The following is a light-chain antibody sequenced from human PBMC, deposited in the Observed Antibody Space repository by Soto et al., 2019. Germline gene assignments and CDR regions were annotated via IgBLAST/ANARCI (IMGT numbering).Light chain of an antibody. Sequence: QSVLTQPASVSGSPGQSITISCTGTSSDVGSYNLVSWYQQHPGKAPKLMIYEVRKWPSGVSNRFSGSKSGNTASLTISGLQAEDEADYYCCSFAGSSTLVFGTGTKLTVL. V-gene: IGLV2-23*02. CDR1: SSDVGSYNL. J-gene: IGLJ1*01. CDR2: EVR. CDR3: CSFAGSSTLV.